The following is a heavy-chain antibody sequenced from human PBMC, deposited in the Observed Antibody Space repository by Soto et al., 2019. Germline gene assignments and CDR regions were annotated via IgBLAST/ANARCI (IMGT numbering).Heavy chain of an antibody. CDR3: ATWHLQEHAYDV. CDR2: FYDLDGT. D-gene: IGHD4-4*01. CDR1: GLTVSGKKY. V-gene: IGHV3-53*01. Sequence: WGSLRLSCAVSGLTVSGKKYVAWFRQAPGKGLEWVSGFYDLDGTYYADSLKGRFTTSGDSSRTIVYLQMNGLRPEDTAVYYCATWHLQEHAYDVWGQGTTVTVSS. J-gene: IGHJ3*01.